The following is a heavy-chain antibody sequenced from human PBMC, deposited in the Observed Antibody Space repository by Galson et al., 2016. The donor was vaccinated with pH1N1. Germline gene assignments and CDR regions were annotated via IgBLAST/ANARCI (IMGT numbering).Heavy chain of an antibody. CDR3: AREDWSYADTYYYGMDV. CDR2: ISYNGHGQ. Sequence: SLRLSCAASGFTFDTFAMHWVRQNPGKGLEWVAFISYNGHGQSYANSVKGRFIVSRDNSKNTLYLQMNSLRPEDTALYYCAREDWSYADTYYYGMDVWGQGTTVTVSS. V-gene: IGHV3-30-3*01. D-gene: IGHD3-16*01. J-gene: IGHJ6*02. CDR1: GFTFDTFA.